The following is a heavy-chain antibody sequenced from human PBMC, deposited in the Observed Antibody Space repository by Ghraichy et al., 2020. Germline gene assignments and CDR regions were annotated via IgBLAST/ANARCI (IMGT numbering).Heavy chain of an antibody. D-gene: IGHD3-3*01. CDR3: ARVQGHDFWTDAFDL. J-gene: IGHJ3*01. Sequence: GESLNISCAASGFTFSNYWMHWVRQAPGKGLVWVSRINGDGTTITYADSVKGRFTISRDNAKNTLYLQMNSLRAEDTAVYYCARVQGHDFWTDAFDLWGQGTLVAVSS. CDR1: GFTFSNYW. V-gene: IGHV3-74*01. CDR2: INGDGTTI.